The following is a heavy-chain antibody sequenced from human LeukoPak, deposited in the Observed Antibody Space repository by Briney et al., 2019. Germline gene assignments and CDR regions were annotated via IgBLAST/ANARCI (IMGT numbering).Heavy chain of an antibody. D-gene: IGHD2-2*01. V-gene: IGHV3-23*01. CDR2: ISGSGGST. J-gene: IGHJ4*02. CDR3: AKGRRTPGDIVVVPAAMPLDY. CDR1: GFTFSSYA. Sequence: PGGSLRLSCAASGFTFSSYAMSWVRQAPGKGLEWVSAISGSGGSTYYADSVKGRFTISRDNSKNTLYPQMNSLRAEDTAVYYCAKGRRTPGDIVVVPAAMPLDYWGQGTLVTVSS.